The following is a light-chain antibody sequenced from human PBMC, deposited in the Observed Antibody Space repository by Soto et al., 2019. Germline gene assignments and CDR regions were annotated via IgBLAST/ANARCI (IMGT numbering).Light chain of an antibody. V-gene: IGKV3-11*01. Sequence: EIVLTQSPATLSLSPGERATLSCRASQSVSSYLAWCQQKPGQAPRLLIYDASNRATGIPARFSGSGSGTDFTLTISSLEPEDFAVYYCQQRSNWGFTFGPGTKVDIK. CDR2: DAS. J-gene: IGKJ3*01. CDR1: QSVSSY. CDR3: QQRSNWGFT.